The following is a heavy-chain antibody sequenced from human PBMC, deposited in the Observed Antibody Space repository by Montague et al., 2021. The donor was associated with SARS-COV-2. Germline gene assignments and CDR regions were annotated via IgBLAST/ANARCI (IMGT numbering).Heavy chain of an antibody. J-gene: IGHJ4*02. D-gene: IGHD2-8*01. CDR3: ASRAPTRIVLVVYAIGGYFDY. V-gene: IGHV3-48*03. CDR1: GFTFSSYK. Sequence: SLRLSCAASGFTFSSYKMNWVRQAPGKGLEWVSYLSSSGSTIYYADSVKGRFTISRDNAKNSLYLQMNSLRAEDTAVYYCASRAPTRIVLVVYAIGGYFDYWGQGTLVTVSS. CDR2: LSSSGSTI.